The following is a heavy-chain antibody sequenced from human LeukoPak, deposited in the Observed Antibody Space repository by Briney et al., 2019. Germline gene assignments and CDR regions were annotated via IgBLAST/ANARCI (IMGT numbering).Heavy chain of an antibody. D-gene: IGHD6-13*01. CDR1: GFTFTSYA. CDR3: AREVSIAAAGTYYYYYVDV. V-gene: IGHV3-30*04. Sequence: GGSLRLSCGASGFTFTSYAMHWVRQAPGKGLEWVAVISYDGSNKYYADSVKGRFTISRDNSKNTLYLQMNSLRAEDTAVYYCAREVSIAAAGTYYYYYVDVWGKGTTVTVSS. J-gene: IGHJ6*03. CDR2: ISYDGSNK.